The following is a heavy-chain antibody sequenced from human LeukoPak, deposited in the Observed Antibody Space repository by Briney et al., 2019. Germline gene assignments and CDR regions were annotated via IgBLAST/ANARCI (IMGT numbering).Heavy chain of an antibody. J-gene: IGHJ6*02. CDR2: INHSGST. CDR3: ASSPSIAAAGRYYGMDV. V-gene: IGHV4-34*01. CDR1: GGSFSGYY. Sequence: SETLSLTCAVYGGSFSGYYWSWLRQPPGKGLEWIGEINHSGSTNYNPSLKSRVTISVDTSKNQFSLKLSSVTAADTAVYYCASSPSIAAAGRYYGMDVWGQGTTVTVSS. D-gene: IGHD6-13*01.